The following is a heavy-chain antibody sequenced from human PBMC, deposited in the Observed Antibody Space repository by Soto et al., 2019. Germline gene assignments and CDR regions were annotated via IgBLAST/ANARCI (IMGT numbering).Heavy chain of an antibody. J-gene: IGHJ3*02. V-gene: IGHV4-59*08. CDR2: IYYSGST. Sequence: PSETLSLTCTVSGGSISSYYWSWIRQPPGKGLEWIGYIYYSGSTNYNPSLKSRVTISVDTSKNQFSLKLSSVTAADTAVYYCARHYGDWYDGFDSWGQGTMVNVSS. CDR1: GGSISSYY. CDR3: ARHYGDWYDGFDS. D-gene: IGHD4-17*01.